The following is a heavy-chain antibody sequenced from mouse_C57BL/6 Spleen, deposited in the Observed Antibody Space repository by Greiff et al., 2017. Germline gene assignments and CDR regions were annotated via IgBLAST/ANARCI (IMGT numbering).Heavy chain of an antibody. CDR3: ARTTVVATDYAMDY. D-gene: IGHD1-1*01. Sequence: LVESGPELVKPGASVKISCKASGYSFTDYNMNWVKQSNGKSLEWIGVINPNYGTTSYNQKFKGKATLTVDQSSSTAYMQLNSLTSEDSAVYYCARTTVVATDYAMDYWGQGTSVTVSS. V-gene: IGHV1-39*01. CDR2: INPNYGTT. CDR1: GYSFTDYN. J-gene: IGHJ4*01.